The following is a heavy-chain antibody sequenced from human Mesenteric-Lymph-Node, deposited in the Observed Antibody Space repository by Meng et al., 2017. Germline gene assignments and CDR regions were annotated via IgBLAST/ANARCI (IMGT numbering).Heavy chain of an antibody. CDR2: INTNSGNP. CDR3: AREGAVAGHGMDV. V-gene: IGHV7-4-1*02. D-gene: IGHD6-19*01. CDR1: GYTFSSRA. Sequence: QVQLVQSGSELKKPGAPVKVSCKASGYTFSSRAMNWVRQAPGQGLEWMGWINTNSGNPMYAQGFTGRCVFSLDTSVSTAYLQISSLKAEDTAVYYCAREGAVAGHGMDVWGQGTTVTVSS. J-gene: IGHJ6*02.